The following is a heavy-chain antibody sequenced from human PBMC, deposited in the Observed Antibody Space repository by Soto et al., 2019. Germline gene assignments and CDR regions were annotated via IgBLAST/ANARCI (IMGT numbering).Heavy chain of an antibody. J-gene: IGHJ5*02. CDR1: GGSISSYY. CDR2: IHYSGST. CDR3: ARGRNYDILTGYPSWFDP. Sequence: SETLSLTCTVSGGSISSYYWSWIRQPPGKGLEWIGYIHYSGSTNYNPSLKSRVTISVDTSKNQFSLKLSSVTAADTAVYYCARGRNYDILTGYPSWFDPWGQGTLVTVSS. D-gene: IGHD3-9*01. V-gene: IGHV4-59*01.